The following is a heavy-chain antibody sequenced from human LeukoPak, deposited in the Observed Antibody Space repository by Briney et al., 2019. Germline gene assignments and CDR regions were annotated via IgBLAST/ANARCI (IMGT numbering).Heavy chain of an antibody. CDR3: ARHAHSSIAANIDY. CDR1: GGSISSSSYY. D-gene: IGHD6-6*01. V-gene: IGHV4-39*01. J-gene: IGHJ4*02. CDR2: IYYSGST. Sequence: SKTLSLTCTVSGGSISSSSYYWGRIRQPPGKGLEWIGSIYYSGSTFYNPSLKSRVTISLDTSKNQFSLRLTSVTAADTAVYYCARHAHSSIAANIDYWGQGTQVTVSS.